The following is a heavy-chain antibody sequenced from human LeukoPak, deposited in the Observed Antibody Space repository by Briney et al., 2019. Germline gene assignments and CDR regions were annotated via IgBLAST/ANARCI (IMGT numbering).Heavy chain of an antibody. V-gene: IGHV4-4*09. CDR3: ARQNRDIVVVPAAILRYYYMDV. D-gene: IGHD2-2*01. CDR1: GGSISSYY. J-gene: IGHJ6*03. Sequence: SETLSLTCTVSGGSISSYYWSWIRQPPGKGLEWIGYIYTSGSTNYNPSLKSRVTISVDTSKNQFSLKPSSVTAADTAVYYCARQNRDIVVVPAAILRYYYMDVWGKGTTVTVSS. CDR2: IYTSGST.